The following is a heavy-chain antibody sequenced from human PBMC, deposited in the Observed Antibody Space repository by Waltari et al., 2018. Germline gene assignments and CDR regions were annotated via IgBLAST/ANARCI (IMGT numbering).Heavy chain of an antibody. CDR2: INPSGYVI. D-gene: IGHD2-21*02. V-gene: IGHV3-48*03. Sequence: EIQLVESGGGLVQPGGSLRLSCEVSGFLFSAYEMNWVRQAPGKGLEWVSFINPSGYVIYAESVKGRFTISRDNSKSSLFLQMNSLRGEDTAVYFCARGRVGDGDCLDSWGQGTLVTVSS. J-gene: IGHJ5*01. CDR3: ARGRVGDGDCLDS. CDR1: GFLFSAYE.